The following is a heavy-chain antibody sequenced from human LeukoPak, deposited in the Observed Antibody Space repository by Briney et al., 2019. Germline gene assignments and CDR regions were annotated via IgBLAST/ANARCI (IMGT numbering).Heavy chain of an antibody. J-gene: IGHJ4*02. V-gene: IGHV4-4*09. Sequence: GSLRLSCAASGFTFTTYWMTWVRQAPGKGLEWIGYIYHSGSTDYNPSLKSRVTISVDTSKSQFSLKLTSVTAADTAVYYCATLTTVVTAYYFDHWGQGTLVTVSS. CDR1: GFTFTTYW. CDR2: IYHSGST. CDR3: ATLTTVVTAYYFDH. D-gene: IGHD4-23*01.